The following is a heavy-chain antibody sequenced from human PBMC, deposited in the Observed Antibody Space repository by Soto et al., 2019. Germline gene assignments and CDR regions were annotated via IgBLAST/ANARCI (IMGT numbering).Heavy chain of an antibody. CDR1: GFTFSRYW. D-gene: IGHD2-8*01. CDR3: ARSNRGPMDV. V-gene: IGHV3-7*01. J-gene: IGHJ6*02. CDR2: IKQDGSEK. Sequence: PVGSLRLSCAASGFTFSRYWMSWVRQAPGKGLECVANIKQDGSEKYYVDSVKGRFTISRDNAKNSLYLQMNSLRAEDTAVYYCARSNRGPMDVWGQGTTVTVSS.